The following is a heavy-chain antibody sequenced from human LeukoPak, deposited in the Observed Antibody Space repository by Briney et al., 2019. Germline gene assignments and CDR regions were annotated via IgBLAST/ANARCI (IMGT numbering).Heavy chain of an antibody. J-gene: IGHJ4*02. CDR2: IIPIFGTA. V-gene: IGHV1-69*13. CDR1: GGTFSSYA. CDR3: ARVSSMEFDWLLSCYFDY. D-gene: IGHD3-9*01. Sequence: ASVKVSCKASGGTFSSYAISWVRQAPGQGLEWMGGIIPIFGTANYAQKFQGRVTITADESTSTAYMELRSLRSDDTAVYYCARVSSMEFDWLLSCYFDYWGQGTLVTVSS.